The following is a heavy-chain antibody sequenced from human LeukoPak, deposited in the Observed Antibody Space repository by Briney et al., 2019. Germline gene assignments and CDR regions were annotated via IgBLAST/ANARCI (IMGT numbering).Heavy chain of an antibody. CDR3: ARDMWELPDI. CDR1: GFTFSSYG. J-gene: IGHJ3*02. CDR2: IWYDGSNK. Sequence: GGSLRLSCAASGFTFSSYGMHWVRQAPGKGLEWVAAIWYDGSNKYYADSVKGRFTISRDNSKNTLYLQMNSLRAEDTAVYYCARDMWELPDIWGQGTMVTVSS. V-gene: IGHV3-33*01. D-gene: IGHD1-26*01.